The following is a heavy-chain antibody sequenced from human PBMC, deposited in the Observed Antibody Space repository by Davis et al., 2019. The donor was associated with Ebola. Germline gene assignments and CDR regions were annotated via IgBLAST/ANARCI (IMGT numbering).Heavy chain of an antibody. J-gene: IGHJ4*02. CDR2: IYHSGST. V-gene: IGHV4-38-2*02. CDR1: GYSISSGYY. D-gene: IGHD5-18*01. CDR3: ARKTAIDY. Sequence: MPSETLSLTCTVSGYSISSGYYWGWIRQPPGKGLEWVGSIYHSGSTYYNPSLKSRVTISVDTSKNQFSLKLSSVTAADTAVYYCARKTAIDYWGQGTLVTVSS.